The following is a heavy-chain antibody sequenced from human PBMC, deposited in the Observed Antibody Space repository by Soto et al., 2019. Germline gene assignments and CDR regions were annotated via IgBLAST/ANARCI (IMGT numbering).Heavy chain of an antibody. CDR3: ARVIAAAGFQH. D-gene: IGHD6-13*01. Sequence: EVQLVESGGGLVKPGGSLRLSCAASGFTFSSYSMKWVRQAPGKGLEWVSSISSSSSYIYYADSVKGRFTISRDNAKNSLYLQMNSLRAEDTAVYYCARVIAAAGFQHWGQGTLVTVSS. CDR1: GFTFSSYS. J-gene: IGHJ1*01. CDR2: ISSSSSYI. V-gene: IGHV3-21*01.